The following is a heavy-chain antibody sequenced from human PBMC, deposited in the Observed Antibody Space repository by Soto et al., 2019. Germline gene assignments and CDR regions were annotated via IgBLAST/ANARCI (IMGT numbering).Heavy chain of an antibody. J-gene: IGHJ1*01. CDR2: IRPDNGNT. D-gene: IGHD1-20*01. V-gene: IGHV1-18*01. CDR1: GYTFSTSG. CDR3: ERDTESNRYND. Sequence: ASVKVSCKTSGYTFSTSGISWVRQAPGQGLEWVGWIRPDNGNTKSAQRLQGRVTLTTDTSASTDYMELRSLTSDDTAMYYCERDTESNRYNDWGQGTLVTVSS.